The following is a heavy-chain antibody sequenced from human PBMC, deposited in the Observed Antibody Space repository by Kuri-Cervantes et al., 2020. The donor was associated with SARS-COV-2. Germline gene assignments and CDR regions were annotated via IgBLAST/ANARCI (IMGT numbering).Heavy chain of an antibody. Sequence: GGSLRLSCAASGFTFSSYAMHWVRPAPGKGLERVAVISYDGSKKYYAESVKGRFTISRDNSKNTMYLQMNSLRAENTAVYYCARDPYYYGDYPDYWGQGTLVTVSS. V-gene: IGHV3-30*04. D-gene: IGHD3-16*01. CDR3: ARDPYYYGDYPDY. J-gene: IGHJ4*02. CDR1: GFTFSSYA. CDR2: ISYDGSKK.